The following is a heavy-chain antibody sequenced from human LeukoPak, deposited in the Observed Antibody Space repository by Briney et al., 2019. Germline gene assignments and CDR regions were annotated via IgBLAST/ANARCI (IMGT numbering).Heavy chain of an antibody. V-gene: IGHV4-4*02. J-gene: IGHJ4*02. CDR3: TTARGPYYFEY. CDR2: IYHSGST. Sequence: SETLSLPCAVSGDSITNSNWWIWVRQPPGKGLEWIGEIYHSGSTNYNPSLKSRVTMSVDKSKNQLSLKVNSVTAADTAVYYCTTARGPYYFEYWGQGTLVTVSS. D-gene: IGHD3-16*01. CDR1: GDSITNSNW.